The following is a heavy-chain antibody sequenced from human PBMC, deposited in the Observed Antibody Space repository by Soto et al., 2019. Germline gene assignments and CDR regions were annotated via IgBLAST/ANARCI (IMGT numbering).Heavy chain of an antibody. V-gene: IGHV3-74*01. J-gene: IGHJ4*02. CDR3: AKRGVDTFGLSY. D-gene: IGHD3-10*01. CDR2: INTDGSST. Sequence: EVQLVESGGGLVQPGGSLRLSCAVSGFTFSSFWMHWVRQAPGEGLVWVSRINTDGSSTSDADSVKGGFTISRDNAKNTLYLQMNSLSVEDTAMYYCAKRGVDTFGLSYWGQGTLVTVSS. CDR1: GFTFSSFW.